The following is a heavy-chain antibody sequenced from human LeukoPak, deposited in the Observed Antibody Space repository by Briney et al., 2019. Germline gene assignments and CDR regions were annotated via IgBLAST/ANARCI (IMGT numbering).Heavy chain of an antibody. V-gene: IGHV1-2*02. CDR2: VNPKSGGT. CDR3: ARGSSKYVFGYYMDV. Sequence: ASVKVSCTASGYTFTGHYIHWARQAPGQGLEWVGWVNPKSGGTNYAQKFLDRVTMTTDMSISTAYMELIRLRSRDTAVYFCARGSSKYVFGYYMDVWGKGTSIIVSS. CDR1: GYTFTGHY. D-gene: IGHD4-11*01. J-gene: IGHJ6*03.